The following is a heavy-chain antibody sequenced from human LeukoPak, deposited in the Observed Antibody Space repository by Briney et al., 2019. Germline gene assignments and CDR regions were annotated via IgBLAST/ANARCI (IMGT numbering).Heavy chain of an antibody. CDR3: AKDRQLGGGFDYYFDY. D-gene: IGHD1-1*01. CDR1: GFTFSSYA. CDR2: ISGSGGST. J-gene: IGHJ4*02. V-gene: IGHV3-23*01. Sequence: GGSLRLSCAASGFTFSSYAMSWVRQAPGKRLEWVSAISGSGGSTYYADSVKGRFTISRDNSKNTLYLQMNSLRAEDTAVYYCAKDRQLGGGFDYYFDYWGQGTLVTVSS.